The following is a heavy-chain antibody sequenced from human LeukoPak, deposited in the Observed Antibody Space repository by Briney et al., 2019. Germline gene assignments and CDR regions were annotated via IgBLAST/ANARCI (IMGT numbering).Heavy chain of an antibody. CDR2: INANSGTT. Sequence: GGSLRLSCAASGFAFSVYAMSWHRQPPGKGLEWVSTINANSGTTSYAASVRGRFSISRDNSKNTLYLQLNTLRADDTATYYCAKPISGGLAVTADWFHPWGQGTLVVVSS. CDR1: GFAFSVYA. D-gene: IGHD6-19*01. V-gene: IGHV3-23*01. CDR3: AKPISGGLAVTADWFHP. J-gene: IGHJ5*01.